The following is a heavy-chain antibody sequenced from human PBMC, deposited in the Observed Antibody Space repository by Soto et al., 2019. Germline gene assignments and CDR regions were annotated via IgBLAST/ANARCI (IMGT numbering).Heavy chain of an antibody. CDR2: INPSGGST. Sequence: QVQLVQSGAEVKKPGASVKVSCKASGYTFTSYYMHWVRQAPGQGLEWMGIINPSGGSTSYAQKFQGXXTXTXXTSTSTVYMELSSLRSEDTAVYYCSRGYDYYGMDVWGQGTTVTVSS. D-gene: IGHD3-16*01. CDR3: SRGYDYYGMDV. CDR1: GYTFTSYY. J-gene: IGHJ6*02. V-gene: IGHV1-46*01.